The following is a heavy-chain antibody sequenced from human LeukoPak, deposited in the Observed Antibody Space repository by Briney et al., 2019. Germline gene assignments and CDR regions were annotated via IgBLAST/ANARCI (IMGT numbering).Heavy chain of an antibody. CDR3: ARGQGDSSGFYLAFDI. D-gene: IGHD3-22*01. Sequence: GGSLRLSCAASGFTFSSYAMSWVRQAPGKGLEWVSVIYSGGTTYYADSVKGRFTISRQNSENTLYLQMNSLSAEDTAVYYCARGQGDSSGFYLAFDIWGQGTMVTVS. CDR2: IYSGGTT. J-gene: IGHJ3*02. CDR1: GFTFSSYA. V-gene: IGHV3-53*04.